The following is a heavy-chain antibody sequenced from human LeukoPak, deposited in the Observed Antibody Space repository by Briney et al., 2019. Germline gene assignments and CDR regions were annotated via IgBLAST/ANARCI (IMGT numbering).Heavy chain of an antibody. CDR3: AGDRNSDWYSPLDY. CDR2: ITATGDTA. D-gene: IGHD6-19*01. J-gene: IGHJ4*02. CDR1: GFSFTNYA. V-gene: IGHV3-23*01. Sequence: GGSLRLSCAASGFSFTNYAMSWVRQAPGKGLEWVAIITATGDTAYYADSVKGRFTISRDNSRNTVYMQMDSLRAEDTAIYYCAGDRNSDWYSPLDYWGQGTQVTVS.